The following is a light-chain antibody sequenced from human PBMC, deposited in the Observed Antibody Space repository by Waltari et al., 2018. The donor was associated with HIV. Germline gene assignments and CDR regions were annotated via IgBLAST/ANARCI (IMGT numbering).Light chain of an antibody. CDR2: RNN. Sequence: QSVLTQPPSASGTPGQRVTISCSGSTSNIGSNFVYWYQQLPGMAPKLLIYRNNQRPSGVPDRFSGSNAGTSASLAISGLRSEDEADYYCAAWDDSLSGRWVFGGGTKVTVL. V-gene: IGLV1-47*01. CDR1: TSNIGSNF. J-gene: IGLJ3*02. CDR3: AAWDDSLSGRWV.